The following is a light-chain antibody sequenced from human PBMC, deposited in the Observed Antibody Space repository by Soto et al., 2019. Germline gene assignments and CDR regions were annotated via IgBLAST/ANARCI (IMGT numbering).Light chain of an antibody. V-gene: IGKV1-39*01. J-gene: IGKJ4*01. CDR3: QQSYTTLLT. Sequence: DIQMTQSPSSLSASVGDRVTVTCRASQSISTYVNWYQQRPGKAPKVLIYGASSLQGGVPSRFSGRGSGTEFTLTITGLQPEDSATYYCQQSYTTLLTFGGGTKV. CDR1: QSISTY. CDR2: GAS.